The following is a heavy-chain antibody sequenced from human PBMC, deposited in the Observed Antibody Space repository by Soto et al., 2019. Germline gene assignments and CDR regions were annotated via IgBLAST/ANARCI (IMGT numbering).Heavy chain of an antibody. CDR3: GKGRSGNVGVFY. D-gene: IGHD1-26*01. V-gene: IGHV1-2*02. CDR2: ISPNSGGT. CDR1: GYSFTGYY. Sequence: QVQLVQSGAEVKKSVASVKISCKASGYSFTGYYIHWVRQAPGQGFEWMGEISPNSGGTKYAQKLQGRVTMTRDTSITTVYMDLSNLSPNDKAVYYCGKGRSGNVGVFYWGQGTLVTVYS. J-gene: IGHJ4*02.